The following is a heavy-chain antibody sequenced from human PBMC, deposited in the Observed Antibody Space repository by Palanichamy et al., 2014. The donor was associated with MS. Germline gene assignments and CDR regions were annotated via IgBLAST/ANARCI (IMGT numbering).Heavy chain of an antibody. CDR2: IYQSGIT. J-gene: IGHJ4*02. CDR1: GYFISSGYY. CDR3: ARHDSRGYTGFPAFDY. V-gene: IGHV4-38-2*01. D-gene: IGHD6-13*01. Sequence: QVQLQESGPGLVKPSETLSLTCAVSGYFISSGYYWGWIRQPPGKGLEWIASIYQSGITYHNPSLNSRVTISVDTSRNYFSLKLSSLTAADTAVYYCARHDSRGYTGFPAFDYWGQGILVTVSS.